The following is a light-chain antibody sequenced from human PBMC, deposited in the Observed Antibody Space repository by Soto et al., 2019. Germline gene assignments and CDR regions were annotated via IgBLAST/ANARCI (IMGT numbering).Light chain of an antibody. CDR3: QTWGTGIRV. V-gene: IGLV4-69*01. J-gene: IGLJ1*01. Sequence: QPVLTQSPSASASLGASVKLTCTLSSGHSNYAIAWHQQQPEKGPRYLMKVNSDGSHRKGDGIPDRFSGSSSGAQRYLTISSLQSEEEADYYCQTWGTGIRVFGTGTKVTVL. CDR1: SGHSNYA. CDR2: VNSDGSH.